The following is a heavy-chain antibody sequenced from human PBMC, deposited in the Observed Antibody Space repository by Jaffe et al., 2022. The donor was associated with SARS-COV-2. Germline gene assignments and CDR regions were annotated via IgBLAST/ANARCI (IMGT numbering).Heavy chain of an antibody. D-gene: IGHD3-9*01. Sequence: QVQLQESGPGLVKPSQTLSLTCTVSGGSISSGGYYWSWIRQHPGKGLEWIGYIYYSGSTYYNPSLKSRVTISVDTSKNQFSLKLSSVTAADTAVYYCARVQYFDWLWGWFDPWGQGTLVTVSS. CDR1: GGSISSGGYY. CDR3: ARVQYFDWLWGWFDP. J-gene: IGHJ5*02. V-gene: IGHV4-31*03. CDR2: IYYSGST.